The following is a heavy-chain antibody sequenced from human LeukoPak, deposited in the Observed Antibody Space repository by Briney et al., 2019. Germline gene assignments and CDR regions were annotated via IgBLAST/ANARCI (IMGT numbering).Heavy chain of an antibody. Sequence: GGSLRLSCAASGLTFSSYGMHWVRQAPGKGLEWVAFIRYDGSNKYYADSVKGRFTISRDNSKNTLYLQMNSLRAEDTAVYYCAKDIAAAGPIDYWGQGTLVTVSS. D-gene: IGHD6-13*01. CDR3: AKDIAAAGPIDY. V-gene: IGHV3-30*02. J-gene: IGHJ4*02. CDR2: IRYDGSNK. CDR1: GLTFSSYG.